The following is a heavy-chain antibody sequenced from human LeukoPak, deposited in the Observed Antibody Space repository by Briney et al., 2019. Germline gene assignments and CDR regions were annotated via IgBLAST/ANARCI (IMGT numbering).Heavy chain of an antibody. J-gene: IGHJ3*02. CDR2: ISSSSYI. Sequence: GESMTLACPLYASTLGSYSMNWVRQPPEKVLEWDSSISSSSYIYYAESVKGRFTISRDNAKNSLYLQMNSLRAEDTAVYYCARSVGSSGYYHAFDIWGQGTMVTVSS. CDR1: ASTLGSYS. V-gene: IGHV3-21*01. CDR3: ARSVGSSGYYHAFDI. D-gene: IGHD3-22*01.